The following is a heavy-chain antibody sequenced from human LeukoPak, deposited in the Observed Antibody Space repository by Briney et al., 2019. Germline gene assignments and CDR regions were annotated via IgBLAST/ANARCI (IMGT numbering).Heavy chain of an antibody. CDR2: IYPRGST. J-gene: IGHJ6*03. CDR1: GGSISSGGYS. Sequence: SETLSLTCAVSGGSISSGGYSWSWIRQPPGKGLEWIGRIYPRGSTLYNPSLKSRVTLSVDTSKNQFSLRLTSVTAADTAVYYCARVYGGYDFNYYYYYMDVWGKGTTVTISS. V-gene: IGHV4-61*02. D-gene: IGHD5-12*01. CDR3: ARVYGGYDFNYYYYYMDV.